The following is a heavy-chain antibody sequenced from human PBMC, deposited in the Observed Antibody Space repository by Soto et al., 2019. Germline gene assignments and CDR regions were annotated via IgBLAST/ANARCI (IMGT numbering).Heavy chain of an antibody. CDR2: IWYDGSHK. Sequence: QVQLVESGGGVVQPGRSLRLSCAASGFTFSSYGMHWVRQAPGKGLEWVAVIWYDGSHKYYADSVKGRFTISRDNSKNTLYLHMNSLRAEDTAVYYCARESSGWGAEYFQHWGQGTLVTVSS. J-gene: IGHJ1*01. D-gene: IGHD6-19*01. CDR1: GFTFSSYG. CDR3: ARESSGWGAEYFQH. V-gene: IGHV3-33*01.